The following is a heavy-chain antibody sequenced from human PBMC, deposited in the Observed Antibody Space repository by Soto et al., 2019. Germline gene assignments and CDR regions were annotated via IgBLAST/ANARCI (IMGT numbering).Heavy chain of an antibody. CDR3: ARSIDRIVVVPAASDY. D-gene: IGHD2-2*01. J-gene: IGHJ4*02. CDR1: GFTFSSYW. CDR2: IKQDGSEK. Sequence: GGSLRLSCAASGFTFSSYWMSWVRQAPGKGLEWVANIKQDGSEKYYVDSVKGRFTISRDNAKNSLYLQMNSLRAEDTAVYYCARSIDRIVVVPAASDYWGQGTLVTVSS. V-gene: IGHV3-7*05.